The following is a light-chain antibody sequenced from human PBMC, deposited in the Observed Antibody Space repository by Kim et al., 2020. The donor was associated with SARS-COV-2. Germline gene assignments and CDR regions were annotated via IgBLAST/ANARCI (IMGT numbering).Light chain of an antibody. Sequence: LSPGERATLSCRASQSFSRNLAWYQQKPGQAPRLLISCASTRATGIPDRFSGSGSGTDFTLTISRLEPEDFAVYYCQQYVTSPLTFGGGTKVDIK. CDR1: QSFSRN. J-gene: IGKJ4*01. CDR2: CAS. V-gene: IGKV3-20*01. CDR3: QQYVTSPLT.